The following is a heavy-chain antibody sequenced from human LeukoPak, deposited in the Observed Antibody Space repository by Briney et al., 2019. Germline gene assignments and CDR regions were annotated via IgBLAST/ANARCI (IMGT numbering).Heavy chain of an antibody. Sequence: PSETLSLTCTVSGGSISSYYWSWIRQPAGKGLEWIGHICTSGSTYYNPSLKSRVTISVDTSKNQFSLKLSSVTAADTAVYYCASWSTIGGHFDYWGQGTLVTVSS. CDR3: ASWSTIGGHFDY. J-gene: IGHJ4*02. CDR2: ICTSGST. D-gene: IGHD5/OR15-5a*01. CDR1: GGSISSYY. V-gene: IGHV4-4*08.